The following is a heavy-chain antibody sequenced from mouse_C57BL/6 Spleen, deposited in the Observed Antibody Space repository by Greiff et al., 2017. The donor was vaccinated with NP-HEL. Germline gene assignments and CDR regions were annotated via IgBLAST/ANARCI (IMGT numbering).Heavy chain of an antibody. V-gene: IGHV5-17*01. D-gene: IGHD1-1*01. CDR2: ISSGSSTI. CDR1: GFTFSDYG. J-gene: IGHJ4*01. CDR3: AREVVNAMDY. Sequence: DVMLVESGGGLVKPGGSLKLSCAASGFTFSDYGMHWVRQAPEKGLEWVAYISSGSSTIYYADTVKGRFTISRDNAKNTLFLQMPSLRSEDTAMYYCAREVVNAMDYWGQGTSVTVSS.